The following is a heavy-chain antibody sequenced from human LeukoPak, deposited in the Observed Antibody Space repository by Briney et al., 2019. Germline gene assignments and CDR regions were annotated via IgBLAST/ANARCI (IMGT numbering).Heavy chain of an antibody. V-gene: IGHV3-48*03. CDR2: ISSSGSTI. D-gene: IGHD3-22*01. CDR1: GFTFSSYE. J-gene: IGHJ4*02. Sequence: PGGSLRLSCAASGFTFSSYEMNWVRQAPGKGLEWVSYISSSGSTIYYADSVKGRFTISRDNAKNSLYLQMNSLRAEDTAVYYCARETTYYYDSSGYFHYWGQGTLVTVSS. CDR3: ARETTYYYDSSGYFHY.